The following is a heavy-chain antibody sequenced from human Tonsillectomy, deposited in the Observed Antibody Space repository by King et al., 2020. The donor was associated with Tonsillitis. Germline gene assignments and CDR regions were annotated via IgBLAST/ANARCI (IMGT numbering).Heavy chain of an antibody. Sequence: VQLVESGGGLVQPGGSLRLSCAASGFIFSRDWMSWVRQAPGKGLEWVANIKEDGSKEYYVDSMKGRFTISRDNDKNSLFLQINSLRAEDTAVYYCAREVPFGALDYWGQGTLVTVSS. CDR2: IKEDGSKE. V-gene: IGHV3-7*01. CDR1: GFIFSRDW. CDR3: AREVPFGALDY. J-gene: IGHJ4*02. D-gene: IGHD3-3*01.